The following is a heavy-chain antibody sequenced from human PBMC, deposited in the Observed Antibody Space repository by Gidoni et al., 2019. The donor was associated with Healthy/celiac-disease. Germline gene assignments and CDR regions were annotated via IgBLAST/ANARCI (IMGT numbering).Heavy chain of an antibody. CDR3: TRDLDYDYVWGSYSHGYYMDV. D-gene: IGHD3-16*01. CDR1: GFPFGDYA. J-gene: IGHJ6*03. V-gene: IGHV3-49*03. Sequence: EVQLVESGGGLVQPGRSLRLSCPASGFPFGDYAMSWFRQAPGKGLEWVGFIRSKAYGGTTEYAASVKGRFTISRDDSKSIAYLQMNSLKTEDTAVYYCTRDLDYDYVWGSYSHGYYMDVWGKGTTVTVSS. CDR2: IRSKAYGGTT.